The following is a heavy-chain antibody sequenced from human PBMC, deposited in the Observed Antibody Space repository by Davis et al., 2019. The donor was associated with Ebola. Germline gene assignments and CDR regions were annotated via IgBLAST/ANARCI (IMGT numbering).Heavy chain of an antibody. CDR3: ARGAIVVVPAARNWFDP. CDR2: INHSGST. J-gene: IGHJ5*02. CDR1: GGSISNYY. V-gene: IGHV4-34*01. D-gene: IGHD2-2*01. Sequence: SETLSLTCTVSGGSISNYYWSWIRQPPGKGLEWIGEINHSGSTNYNPSLKSRVTMSVDKSKNQFSLKLSSVTAADTAVYYCARGAIVVVPAARNWFDPWGQGTLVTVSS.